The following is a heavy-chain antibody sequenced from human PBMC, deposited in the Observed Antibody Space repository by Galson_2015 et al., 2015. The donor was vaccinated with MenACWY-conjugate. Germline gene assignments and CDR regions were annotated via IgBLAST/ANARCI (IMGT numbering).Heavy chain of an antibody. CDR1: EYSFSRFW. D-gene: IGHD3-3*01. Sequence: QSGAEVKKPGESLPISCKGSEYSFSRFWIGWVRQMPGKGLEWMGLIYPPDSDTRYSPSFQGQVTMSADKSITTAYLQWSSLKASDTAIYYCAVAIYDFWSGYSFDYWGQGTLVTVSS. CDR2: IYPPDSDT. V-gene: IGHV5-51*01. CDR3: AVAIYDFWSGYSFDY. J-gene: IGHJ4*02.